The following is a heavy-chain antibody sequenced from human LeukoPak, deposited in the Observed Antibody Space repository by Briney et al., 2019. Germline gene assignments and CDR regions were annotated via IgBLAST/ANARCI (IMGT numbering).Heavy chain of an antibody. D-gene: IGHD3-9*01. V-gene: IGHV4-39*01. CDR1: GGSISSSSYY. Sequence: KPSETLSLTCTVSGGSISSSSYYWGWIRQPPGKGLEWIGSIYYSGSTYYKPSLKSRVTISVDTSKNQFSLKLTSVTAADTAVYYCARFSVFTANYDILTGYFDYWGQGTLVTVSS. J-gene: IGHJ4*02. CDR3: ARFSVFTANYDILTGYFDY. CDR2: IYYSGST.